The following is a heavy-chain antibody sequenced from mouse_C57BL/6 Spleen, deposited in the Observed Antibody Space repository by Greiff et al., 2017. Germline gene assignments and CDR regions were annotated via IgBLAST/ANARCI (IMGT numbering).Heavy chain of an antibody. V-gene: IGHV1-5*01. D-gene: IGHD4-1*02. CDR2: IYPGHSDT. Sequence: VQLQQSGTVLARPGASVKMSCTTSGYTFTSYWMHWVKQRPGQGLEWIGDIYPGHSDTSYNQKFKGKATLTAVPSASTAYMGLSSLTNEASAVYCCTRSANWDDAMDYWGQETSVTVSS. J-gene: IGHJ4*01. CDR1: GYTFTSYW. CDR3: TRSANWDDAMDY.